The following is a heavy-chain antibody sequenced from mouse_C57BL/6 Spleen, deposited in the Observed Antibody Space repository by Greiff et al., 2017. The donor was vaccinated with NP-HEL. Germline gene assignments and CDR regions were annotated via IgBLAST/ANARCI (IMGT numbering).Heavy chain of an antibody. D-gene: IGHD1-1*01. CDR2: IYPGSGST. J-gene: IGHJ2*01. V-gene: IGHV1-55*01. CDR1: GYTFTSYW. Sequence: VQLQQSGAELVKPGASVKMSCKASGYTFTSYWITWVKQRPGQGLEWIGDIYPGSGSTNYNEKFKSKATLTVDTSSSTAYMQLSSLTSEDSAVYYRARGIYGTPIDYWGQGTTLTVSS. CDR3: ARGIYGTPIDY.